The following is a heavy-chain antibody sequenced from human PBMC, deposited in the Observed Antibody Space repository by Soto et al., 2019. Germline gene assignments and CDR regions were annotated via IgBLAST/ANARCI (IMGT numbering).Heavy chain of an antibody. V-gene: IGHV3-23*01. CDR1: GFTFSSYA. CDR2: ISGSGGST. D-gene: IGHD3-3*01. CDR3: AKAGAGTTYYDFWSGFAYNWFDP. Sequence: EVQLLESGGGLVQPGGSLRLSCVASGFTFSSYAMSWVRQAPGKGLEWVSAISGSGGSTYYADSVKGRFTISRDNSKNTLYLQMNSLRAEDTAVYYCAKAGAGTTYYDFWSGFAYNWFDPWGQGTLVTVSS. J-gene: IGHJ5*02.